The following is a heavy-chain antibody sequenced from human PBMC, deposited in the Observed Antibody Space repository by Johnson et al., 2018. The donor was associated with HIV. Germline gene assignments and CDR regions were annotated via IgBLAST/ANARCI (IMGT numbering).Heavy chain of an antibody. J-gene: IGHJ3*02. V-gene: IGHV3-30*02. CDR2: IRYDGSEK. CDR1: RFTFSSYG. Sequence: VQLVESGGGVVQPGGSLRLSCAASRFTFSSYGMHWVRQAPGKGLEWVTFIRYDGSEKYFADSVKGRFTISRDNYKNTLYLQMSGLRLEDTALYYCAKDSSSRMGFPGFDIWGPGTMVTVSS. CDR3: AKDSSSRMGFPGFDI. D-gene: IGHD2-2*01.